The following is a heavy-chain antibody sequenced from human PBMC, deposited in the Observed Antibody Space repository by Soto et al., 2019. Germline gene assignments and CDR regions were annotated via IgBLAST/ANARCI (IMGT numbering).Heavy chain of an antibody. CDR2: MNPNSGNT. CDR3: AKNADFWSWGMDV. Sequence: ASVKVSCKASGYTFTSYDINWVRQATGQGLEWMGWMNPNSGNTGYAQKFQGRVTMTRNTLILQMHSLRADDTAVYYCAKNADFWSWGMDVWGQGTSVTVSS. D-gene: IGHD3-3*01. J-gene: IGHJ6*02. CDR1: GYTFTSYD. V-gene: IGHV1-8*01.